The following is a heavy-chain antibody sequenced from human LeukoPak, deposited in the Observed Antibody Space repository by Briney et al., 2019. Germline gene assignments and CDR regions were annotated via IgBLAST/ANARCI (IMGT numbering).Heavy chain of an antibody. J-gene: IGHJ4*02. D-gene: IGHD4-11*01. CDR1: GFTFSDYY. CDR2: ISSSGSTI. Sequence: GGSLRLSCAASGFTFSDYYMSWIRQAPGKGLEWVSYISSSGSTIYYADSVKGRFTISRDNAKNSLYLQMDSLRAEDTAVYYCARSGHDYPYYFDYWGQGTLVTVSS. V-gene: IGHV3-11*01. CDR3: ARSGHDYPYYFDY.